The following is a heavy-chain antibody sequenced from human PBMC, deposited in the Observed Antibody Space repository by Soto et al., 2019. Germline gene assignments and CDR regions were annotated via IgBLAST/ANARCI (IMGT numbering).Heavy chain of an antibody. CDR1: GFTFSNYA. D-gene: IGHD6-13*01. CDR2: IRVSGDAA. Sequence: DVQLLESGGGLVQPGGSLRLSCAASGFTFSNYAMSWVRQAPGKGLELVSAIRVSGDAAYHADSVKGRFTISRDNSHHAPYLQMNSLRAEDTALYYCAKDYLTISWFAYGLEVWGQGTTVTVSS. V-gene: IGHV3-23*01. J-gene: IGHJ6*02. CDR3: AKDYLTISWFAYGLEV.